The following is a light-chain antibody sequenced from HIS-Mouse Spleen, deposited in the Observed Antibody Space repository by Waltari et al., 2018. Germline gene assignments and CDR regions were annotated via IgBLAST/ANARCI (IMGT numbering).Light chain of an antibody. CDR3: AAWDDSLSGPV. V-gene: IGLV1-47*01. CDR2: RNT. CDR1: SSNIGRNY. Sequence: QSVLTQPPSASGTPGQRVHIPCSGSSSNIGRNYVYWYQQLPGTPPKLLIYRNTQRPSGVPARFSGSKSGTSASLAISGLRSEDEADYYCAAWDDSLSGPVFGGGTKLTVL. J-gene: IGLJ3*02.